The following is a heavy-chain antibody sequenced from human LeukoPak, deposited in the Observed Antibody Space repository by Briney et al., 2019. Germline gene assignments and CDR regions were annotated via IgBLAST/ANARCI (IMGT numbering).Heavy chain of an antibody. CDR3: ARDRSYYDILDGMDV. Sequence: PSETLSLTCTVSGGSISSYYWSWIRQPAGKGLEWIGRTYTSGSTNYNPSLKSRVTMSVDTSKNQFSLKLSSVTAADTAVYYCARDRSYYDILDGMDVWGQGTTVTVSS. V-gene: IGHV4-4*07. J-gene: IGHJ6*02. D-gene: IGHD3-9*01. CDR2: TYTSGST. CDR1: GGSISSYY.